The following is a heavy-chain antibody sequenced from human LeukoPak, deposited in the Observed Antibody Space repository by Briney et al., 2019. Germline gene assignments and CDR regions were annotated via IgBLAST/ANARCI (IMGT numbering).Heavy chain of an antibody. J-gene: IGHJ4*02. CDR2: IRYDGSNK. CDR3: AKGSTYDFWERHFDY. V-gene: IGHV3-30*02. CDR1: GFTFSSYG. D-gene: IGHD3-3*01. Sequence: PGGSLRLSCAASGFTFSSYGMHWVRQAPGKGLEWVAFIRYDGSNKYYADSVKGRFTISRDNFKNTLYLQMNSLRAEDTAVYYCAKGSTYDFWERHFDYWGQGTLVTVSS.